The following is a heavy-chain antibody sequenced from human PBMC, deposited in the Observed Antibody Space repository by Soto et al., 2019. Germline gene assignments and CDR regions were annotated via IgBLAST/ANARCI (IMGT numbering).Heavy chain of an antibody. CDR2: FIPILGTT. Sequence: QVHLVQSGAEVRKPGSSVKVSCKASGGTFRNHGINWVRQAPGQGLEWVGAFIPILGTTNYAPKFQGRVTITADESTSTAYRQLSSLRSEDSAIYFCARALLRLGELSFGSFDYWGQGNRVTVSS. CDR1: GGTFRNHG. J-gene: IGHJ4*02. V-gene: IGHV1-69*01. CDR3: ARALLRLGELSFGSFDY. D-gene: IGHD3-16*01.